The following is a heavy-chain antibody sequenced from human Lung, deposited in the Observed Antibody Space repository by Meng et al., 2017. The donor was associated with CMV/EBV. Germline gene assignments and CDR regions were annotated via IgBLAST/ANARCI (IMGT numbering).Heavy chain of an antibody. J-gene: IGHJ4*02. CDR3: ATFMLYVRYTEKGSVDS. D-gene: IGHD3-10*02. CDR1: GYTFSSYK. V-gene: IGHV1-69*02. Sequence: SVKVSCKASGYTFSSYKIDWVRQAPGQGLEWMGWIIPDLGIANYAQKFQGRVMITADKSMSTAYMELSSLGSEDTAVYYCATFMLYVRYTEKGSVDSWGQGTQVXVSS. CDR2: IIPDLGIA.